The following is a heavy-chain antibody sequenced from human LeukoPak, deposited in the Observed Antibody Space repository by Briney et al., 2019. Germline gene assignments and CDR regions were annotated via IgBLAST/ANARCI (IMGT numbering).Heavy chain of an antibody. CDR2: IGYNSATT. Sequence: RGSLRLSCAASILSFSNNAMSWVRQAPGKGLEWVSTIGYNSATTYYADSVEGRLTVSRDNSKNTLYLQMNSLRAEDTAVYYCATLLNLPFDYWGQGTLVTVSS. D-gene: IGHD3-10*01. CDR1: ILSFSNNA. CDR3: ATLLNLPFDY. V-gene: IGHV3-23*01. J-gene: IGHJ4*02.